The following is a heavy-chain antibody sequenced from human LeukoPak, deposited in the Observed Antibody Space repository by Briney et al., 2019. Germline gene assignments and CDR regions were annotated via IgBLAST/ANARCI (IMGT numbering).Heavy chain of an antibody. V-gene: IGHV3-23*01. CDR1: GFTFSSYA. J-gene: IGHJ4*02. CDR3: ARDRSGSTH. Sequence: PGGSLTLSCAASGFTFSSYAMTWVRQPPGKGLEWVSTSDVGDGGTYYADSVQGRFTISRDKPKNTLYLQMNSLTADDTAVYYCARDRSGSTHWGPGTLVTVSS. D-gene: IGHD1-26*01. CDR2: SDVGDGGT.